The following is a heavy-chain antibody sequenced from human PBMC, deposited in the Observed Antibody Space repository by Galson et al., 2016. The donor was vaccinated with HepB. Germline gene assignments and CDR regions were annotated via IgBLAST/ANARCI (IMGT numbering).Heavy chain of an antibody. Sequence: PALVKPTQTLTLTCTFSGFSLSTGGVAVGWIRQPPGRALEWLALIYGDDDKRYSPFLKRRLTITKDTSTNKVVLTMTNMDPVDTGTYFCAHRSGGAYYFDGIGHPHYFDSWGQGTLVTVSS. J-gene: IGHJ4*02. D-gene: IGHD3-22*01. CDR3: AHRSGGAYYFDGIGHPHYFDS. CDR2: IYGDDDK. CDR1: GFSLSTGGVA. V-gene: IGHV2-5*02.